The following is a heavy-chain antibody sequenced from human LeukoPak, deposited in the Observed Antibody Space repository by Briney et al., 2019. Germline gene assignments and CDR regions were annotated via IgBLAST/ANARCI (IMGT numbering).Heavy chain of an antibody. CDR3: ARAQGPGAVGY. CDR1: GFTFSSYS. Sequence: GGSLRLSCAASGFTFSSYSMNWVRQAPGKGLVWVSRINSDGSSTSYADSVKGRFTISRDNAKNTLYLQMNSLRAEDTAVYYCARAQGPGAVGYWGQGTLVTVSS. V-gene: IGHV3-74*01. D-gene: IGHD1-26*01. CDR2: INSDGSST. J-gene: IGHJ4*02.